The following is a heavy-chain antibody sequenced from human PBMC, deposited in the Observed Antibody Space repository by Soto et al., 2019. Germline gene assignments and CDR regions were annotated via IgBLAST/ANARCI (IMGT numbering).Heavy chain of an antibody. CDR3: ARRAYEYGSRWLFDY. CDR2: INPSGGST. CDR1: GYTFASYC. V-gene: IGHV1-46*01. D-gene: IGHD3-16*01. J-gene: IGHJ4*02. Sequence: GASVKVSCKASGYTFASYCMHWVRQAPGQGLEWMGIINPSGGSTSYAQKFQGRVTMTRDTSTSTVYMELSSPRSEDTAVYYCARRAYEYGSRWLFDYWGQGTLVTVSS.